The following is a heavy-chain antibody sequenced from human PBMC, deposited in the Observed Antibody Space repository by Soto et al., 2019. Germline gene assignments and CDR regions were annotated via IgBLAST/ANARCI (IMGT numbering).Heavy chain of an antibody. Sequence: EVQLVESGGGLVQPGGSLRLSCAVSEFAFSSYNMNWVRQAPGTGLEWVSYISSGSSSIYYADSVKGRFTISRDNAKNSLYLQMSSLRVEDTAVYYCAKGHSSGWAYGMDVWGQGTTVTVSS. D-gene: IGHD6-19*01. CDR1: EFAFSSYN. CDR2: ISSGSSSI. J-gene: IGHJ6*02. CDR3: AKGHSSGWAYGMDV. V-gene: IGHV3-48*01.